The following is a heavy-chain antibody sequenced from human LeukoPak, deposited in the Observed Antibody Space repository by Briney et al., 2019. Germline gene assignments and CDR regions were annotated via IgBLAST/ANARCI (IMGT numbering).Heavy chain of an antibody. CDR2: INHSGST. J-gene: IGHJ4*02. CDR1: GGSFSGYY. CDR3: ARGRNYYYGSGSYEFDY. Sequence: SETLSLTCAVYGGSFSGYYWSWIRQPPGKGREWIGEINHSGSTNYNPSLKSRVTISVDKSKNQFSLKLSSVTAADTAVYYCARGRNYYYGSGSYEFDYWGQGTLVTVSS. D-gene: IGHD3-10*01. V-gene: IGHV4-34*01.